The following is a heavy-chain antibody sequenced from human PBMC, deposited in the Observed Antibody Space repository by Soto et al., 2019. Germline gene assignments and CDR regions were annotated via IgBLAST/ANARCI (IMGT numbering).Heavy chain of an antibody. V-gene: IGHV5-10-1*01. D-gene: IGHD2-2*01. Sequence: VESQKISCKVSGYSFTSYWISWVSQMPGKGLEWMGRIDPSDSYTNYSPSFQGHVTISADKSISTAYLQWSSLKASDTAMYYCARHRTAPPAPFDYWGQGTLVTVSS. CDR3: ARHRTAPPAPFDY. J-gene: IGHJ4*02. CDR2: IDPSDSYT. CDR1: GYSFTSYW.